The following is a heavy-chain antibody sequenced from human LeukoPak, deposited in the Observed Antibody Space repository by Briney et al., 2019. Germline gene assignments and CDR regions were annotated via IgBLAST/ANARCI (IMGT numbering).Heavy chain of an antibody. Sequence: SETLSLTCAVYGGSFSGYYWSWIRQPPGKGLEWIGEINHSGSTNYNPSLKSRVTISVDTSKNQFSLKLSSVTAADTAVYYCARDRRYYGSGSRYFDYWGQGTLVTVSS. CDR3: ARDRRYYGSGSRYFDY. CDR2: INHSGST. J-gene: IGHJ4*02. CDR1: GGSFSGYY. V-gene: IGHV4-34*01. D-gene: IGHD3-10*01.